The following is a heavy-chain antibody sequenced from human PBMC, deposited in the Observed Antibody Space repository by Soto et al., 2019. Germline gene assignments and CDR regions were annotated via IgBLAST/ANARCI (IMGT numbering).Heavy chain of an antibody. V-gene: IGHV5-51*07. Sequence: GQSLKLSVTCSGYLFTRYWIGWVHQKPGKGLELMGIIYPGDSDTRYSPSFQGQVTISADKSISTAYLQWSSLKASDTAMYYCARHKFPRDYGSGSYYSVDYGMEGWGQGTTVTVS. CDR1: GYLFTRYW. J-gene: IGHJ6*02. D-gene: IGHD3-10*01. CDR2: IYPGDSDT. CDR3: ARHKFPRDYGSGSYYSVDYGMEG.